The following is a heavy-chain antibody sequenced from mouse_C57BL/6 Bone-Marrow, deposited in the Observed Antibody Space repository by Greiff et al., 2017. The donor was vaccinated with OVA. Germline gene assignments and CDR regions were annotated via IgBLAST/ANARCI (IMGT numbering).Heavy chain of an antibody. D-gene: IGHD1-1*01. V-gene: IGHV1-64*01. J-gene: IGHJ4*01. CDR3: ARSLAYYGSSYAMDY. CDR1: GYTFTRYW. Sequence: VQLQQPGAELVKPGASVKLFCQASGYTFTRYWMHWGKQRPGQGLEWIGMSPPNSGSTNYNEKFKSKATLTVDKSSSTAYMQLSSLTSEDSAVYYCARSLAYYGSSYAMDYWGQGTSVTVSS. CDR2: SPPNSGST.